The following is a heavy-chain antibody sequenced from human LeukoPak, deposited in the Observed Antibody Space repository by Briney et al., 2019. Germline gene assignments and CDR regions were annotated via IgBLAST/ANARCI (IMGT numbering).Heavy chain of an antibody. J-gene: IGHJ3*02. Sequence: SVKVSCKASGFTFTSSAMQWVRQARGQRLEWIGWIVVGSGNTNYAQKFQERVTITRDMSTSTAYMELSSLRSEDTAVYYCAAARMTVAIRDAFDIWGQGTMVTVSS. CDR3: AAARMTVAIRDAFDI. CDR2: IVVGSGNT. V-gene: IGHV1-58*02. D-gene: IGHD3-22*01. CDR1: GFTFTSSA.